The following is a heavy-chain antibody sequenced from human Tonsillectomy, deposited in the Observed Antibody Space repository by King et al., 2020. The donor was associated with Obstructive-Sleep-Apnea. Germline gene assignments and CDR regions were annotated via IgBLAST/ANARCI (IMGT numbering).Heavy chain of an antibody. D-gene: IGHD6-13*01. CDR2: INHSGST. J-gene: IGHJ4*02. CDR1: GGSFSGYY. V-gene: IGHV4-34*01. Sequence: VQLQQWGAGLLKPSETLSLTCAVYGGSFSGYYWSWIRQPPGKGLEWIGEINHSGSTNYNPSLKSRVTISLDTSKNQFFLELSSVTAADTAVYYCARGGWGSSWPFDYWGQGTLVTVSS. CDR3: ARGGWGSSWPFDY.